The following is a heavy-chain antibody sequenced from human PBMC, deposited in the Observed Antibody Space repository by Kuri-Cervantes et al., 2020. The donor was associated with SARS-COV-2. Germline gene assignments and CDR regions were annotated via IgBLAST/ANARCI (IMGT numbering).Heavy chain of an antibody. CDR1: GGSISSGSYY. CDR2: IYTSGST. CDR3: ARGLIAASAGIYFDT. D-gene: IGHD6-13*01. V-gene: IGHV4-61*02. J-gene: IGHJ4*02. Sequence: SCTVSGGSISSGSYYWSWIRQPAGKGLEWIGRIYTSGSTNYNPSLKSRVTISVDTSKNQFSLKLSSVTAADTAVYFCARGLIAASAGIYFDTWGQGSLVTVSS.